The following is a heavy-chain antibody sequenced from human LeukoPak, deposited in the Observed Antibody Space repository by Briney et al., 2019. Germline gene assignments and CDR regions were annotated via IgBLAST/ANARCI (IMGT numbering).Heavy chain of an antibody. CDR3: AKDAGDGYNFRFGAFDI. V-gene: IGHV3-43*01. CDR1: GFTFDDYT. CDR2: ISWDGGST. D-gene: IGHD5-24*01. Sequence: GGSLRLSCAASGFTFDDYTMHWVRQAPGKGLEWVSLISWDGGSTYYADSVKGRFTISRDNSKNSLYLQMNSLRTEDTALYYCAKDAGDGYNFRFGAFDIWGQGTMVTVSS. J-gene: IGHJ3*02.